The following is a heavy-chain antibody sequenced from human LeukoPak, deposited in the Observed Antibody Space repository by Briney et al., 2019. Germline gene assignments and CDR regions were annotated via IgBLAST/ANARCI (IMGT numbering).Heavy chain of an antibody. Sequence: PGGSLRLSCAASGFTFSSYAMSWVRQAPGKGLEWVSTITHPGGATYYEDSVRGRFTISRDNSDNMLYLQMNSLRAEDTAAYYCARQTTIDYYYYIMDVWGQGTTVTVSS. CDR2: ITHPGGAT. J-gene: IGHJ6*02. CDR3: ARQTTIDYYYYIMDV. CDR1: GFTFSSYA. D-gene: IGHD5-12*01. V-gene: IGHV3-23*01.